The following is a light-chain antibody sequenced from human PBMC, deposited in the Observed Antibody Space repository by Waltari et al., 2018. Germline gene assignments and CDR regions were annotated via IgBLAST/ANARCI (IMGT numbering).Light chain of an antibody. J-gene: IGKJ1*01. Sequence: DIQMTQSPSSLSASVGDRVTITCRASQSISSYLNWYQQKPGKAPKLLIYAASSLQSGVPSRFSGSGSGTEFTLTISSLQSEDFVVYYCQQYNNWPKTFGQGTKVEIK. V-gene: IGKV1-39*01. CDR2: AAS. CDR3: QQYNNWPKT. CDR1: QSISSY.